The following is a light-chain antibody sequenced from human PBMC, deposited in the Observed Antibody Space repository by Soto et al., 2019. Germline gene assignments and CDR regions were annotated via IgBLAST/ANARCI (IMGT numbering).Light chain of an antibody. V-gene: IGKV3-11*01. CDR3: QQRSNWVT. CDR2: DAS. J-gene: IGKJ4*01. Sequence: EIVLTQSPATLSLSPGERADLSCRASQSVYNFLAWYQYRPGQAPRLLIYDASKRATGIPARFSGSGSGTDFTLTITSVEPEDFGVYYCQQRSNWVTFGRGTKVEI. CDR1: QSVYNF.